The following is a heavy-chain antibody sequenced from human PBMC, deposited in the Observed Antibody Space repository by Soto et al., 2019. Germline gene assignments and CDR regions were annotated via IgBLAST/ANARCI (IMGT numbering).Heavy chain of an antibody. D-gene: IGHD3-22*01. V-gene: IGHV3-23*01. CDR2: ISGSGGST. CDR3: AKYYYDSSGYYPPTALFAY. J-gene: IGHJ4*02. CDR1: GFTFSSYA. Sequence: GGSLRLSCAASGFTFSSYAMSWVRQAPGKGLEWVSAISGSGGSTYYADSVKGRFTISRDNSKNTLYLQMNSLRAEDTAVYYCAKYYYDSSGYYPPTALFAYWGQGTLVTVSS.